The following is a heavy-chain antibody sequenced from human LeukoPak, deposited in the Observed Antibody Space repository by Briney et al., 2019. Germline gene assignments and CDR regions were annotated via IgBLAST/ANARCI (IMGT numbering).Heavy chain of an antibody. CDR1: GFTVSGNY. V-gene: IGHV3-53*01. CDR2: IYSGGTT. Sequence: GGSLRLSCAVSGFTVSGNYMSWVRHAPGKGLEWVSLIYSGGTTYYADSVKGRFTISRDNSKNTLYLQMNSLRAEDTAVYYCAKTRLLEENWGQGTLVTVSS. D-gene: IGHD1-1*01. CDR3: AKTRLLEEN. J-gene: IGHJ4*02.